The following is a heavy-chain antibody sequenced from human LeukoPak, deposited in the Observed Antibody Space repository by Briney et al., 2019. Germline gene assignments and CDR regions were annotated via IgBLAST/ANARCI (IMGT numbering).Heavy chain of an antibody. J-gene: IGHJ3*02. CDR1: GYSFTTYG. CDR2: ISVYNGNT. CDR3: ARDRTVRTFDI. Sequence: ASVKVSCKASGYSFTTYGITWVRQAPGQGLEWMGWISVYNGNTNYAPKLQGRVTLTTDTSTSTAYMELRSLRSDDTAVYYCARDRTVRTFDIWGQGTMVTVSS. V-gene: IGHV1-18*01. D-gene: IGHD4-11*01.